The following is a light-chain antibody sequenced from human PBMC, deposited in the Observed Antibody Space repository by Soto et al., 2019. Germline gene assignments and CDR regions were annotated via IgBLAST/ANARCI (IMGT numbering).Light chain of an antibody. J-gene: IGKJ5*01. CDR3: QQYYNWPLT. CDR1: QSVSSN. CDR2: GAS. V-gene: IGKV3D-15*01. Sequence: IVLTQSPATLSASPGERATLSCRASQSVSSNLAWHQQRPGQAPRLLIYGASTRATGVPARFSGGGSGTEFTLTITSLQSEDFAVYWCQQYYNWPLTFGPGTRLEIK.